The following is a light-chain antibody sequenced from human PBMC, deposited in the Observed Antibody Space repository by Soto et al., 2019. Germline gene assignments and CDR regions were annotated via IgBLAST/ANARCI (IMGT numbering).Light chain of an antibody. J-gene: IGLJ3*02. CDR3: QSYDGSLSGRGV. CDR1: SSNIGAGYD. CDR2: GNN. V-gene: IGLV1-40*01. Sequence: QSVLTQPPSVSAAPGQRVTISCTGSSSNIGAGYDVHWYQQLPGTAPKLLIYGNNNRPSGVPDRFSGSKSGTSASLAITGLQAEDEADYYCQSYDGSLSGRGVFGGGTKVTVL.